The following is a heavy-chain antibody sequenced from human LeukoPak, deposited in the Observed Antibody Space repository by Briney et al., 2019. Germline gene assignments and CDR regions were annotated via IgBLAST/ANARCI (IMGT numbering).Heavy chain of an antibody. V-gene: IGHV3-7*01. J-gene: IGHJ4*02. CDR2: IKQDASQE. CDR3: SRGVVYPTWSGPHWSDY. CDR1: GFTFSSYW. Sequence: GGSLRLSCAASGFTFSSYWMSWVRQAPGKGPEWVAHIKQDASQEDHVDSVKGRFTISRDNAKNSLYLQMNSLRAEDTAVYYCSRGVVYPTWSGPHWSDYWGQGTLVTVSS. D-gene: IGHD3-3*01.